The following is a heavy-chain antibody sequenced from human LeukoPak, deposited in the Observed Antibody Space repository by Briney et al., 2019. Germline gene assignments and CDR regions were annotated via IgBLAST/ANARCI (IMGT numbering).Heavy chain of an antibody. CDR1: GFTFSNYG. Sequence: PGGSLRLSCAASGFTFSNYGMHWVRQAPGKGLEWVAVISYDGINKNYGDAVKGRFTISRDNSKNTLYLQMNSLRAEDTALYYCARTMYITGSSDFDYWGQGTLVTVSS. CDR2: ISYDGINK. J-gene: IGHJ4*02. D-gene: IGHD1-26*01. CDR3: ARTMYITGSSDFDY. V-gene: IGHV3-30*03.